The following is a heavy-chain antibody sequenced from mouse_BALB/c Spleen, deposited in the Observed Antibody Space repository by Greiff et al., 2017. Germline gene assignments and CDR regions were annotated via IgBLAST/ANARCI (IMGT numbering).Heavy chain of an antibody. CDR1: GFTFTDYY. J-gene: IGHJ1*01. CDR2: IRNKANGYTT. Sequence: EVQGVESGGGLVQPGGSLRLSCATSGFTFTDYYMSWVRQPPGKALEWLGFIRNKANGYTTEYSASVKGRFTISRDNSQSILYLQMNTLRAEDCATYYCARREGLLRYPYWYFDVWGAGTTVTVSS. D-gene: IGHD1-1*01. V-gene: IGHV7-3*02. CDR3: ARREGLLRYPYWYFDV.